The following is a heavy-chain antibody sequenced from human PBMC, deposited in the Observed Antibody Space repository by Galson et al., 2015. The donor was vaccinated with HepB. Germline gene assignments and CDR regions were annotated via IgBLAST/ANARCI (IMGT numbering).Heavy chain of an antibody. V-gene: IGHV3-48*01. Sequence: SLRLSCAASGFSFSSYSMNWVRQAPGKGLEWVSYISSSSNIIYYADSVKGRFTISRDNANNSLYLQMNSLRAEDTAVYYCARAKWERGAFDIWGQGTMVTVSS. CDR3: ARAKWERGAFDI. CDR2: ISSSSNII. D-gene: IGHD1-26*01. J-gene: IGHJ3*02. CDR1: GFSFSSYS.